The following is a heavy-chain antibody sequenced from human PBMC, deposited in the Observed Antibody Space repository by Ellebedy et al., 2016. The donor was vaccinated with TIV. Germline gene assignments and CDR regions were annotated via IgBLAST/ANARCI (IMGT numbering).Heavy chain of an antibody. Sequence: LSLTCAASGFTFSSYAMHWVRQAPGKGLEWVAVISYDGSNKYYADSVKGRFTISRDNSKNTLYLQMNSLRAEDTAVYYCAREGHQAVEDFDYWGQGTLVTVSS. D-gene: IGHD6-19*01. CDR3: AREGHQAVEDFDY. CDR2: ISYDGSNK. J-gene: IGHJ4*02. CDR1: GFTFSSYA. V-gene: IGHV3-30-3*01.